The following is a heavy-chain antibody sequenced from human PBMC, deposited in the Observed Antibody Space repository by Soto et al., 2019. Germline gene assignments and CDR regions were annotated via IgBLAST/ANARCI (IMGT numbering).Heavy chain of an antibody. J-gene: IGHJ4*02. D-gene: IGHD4-17*01. CDR3: TSREGLRSDY. CDR1: GLTFSQAS. Sequence: EVQLVESGGGLVKPGGALRLSCVASGLTFSQASLNWVRQAPGKGLEWVGRIKRKSHGGTIDYAAPVKGRFTISRDDSTNTLYLQKNSLKTEDTGVYYCTSREGLRSDYWGQGTLVTVSS. V-gene: IGHV3-15*01. CDR2: IKRKSHGGTI.